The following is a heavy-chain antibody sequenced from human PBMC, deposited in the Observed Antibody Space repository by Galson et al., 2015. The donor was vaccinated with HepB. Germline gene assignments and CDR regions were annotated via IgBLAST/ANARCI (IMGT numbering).Heavy chain of an antibody. CDR3: AKDPPGGDPYGMDV. J-gene: IGHJ6*02. CDR2: ISYDGSNK. V-gene: IGHV3-30*18. CDR1: GFTFSSYG. Sequence: SLRLSCAASGFTFSSYGMHWVRQAPGKGLEWVAVISYDGSNKYYADSVKGRFTISRDNSKNTLYLQMNSLRAEDTAVYYCAKDPPGGDPYGMDVWGQGTTVTVSS. D-gene: IGHD2-21*02.